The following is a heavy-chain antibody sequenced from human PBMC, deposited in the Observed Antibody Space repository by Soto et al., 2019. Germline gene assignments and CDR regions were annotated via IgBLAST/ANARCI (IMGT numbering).Heavy chain of an antibody. Sequence: APVKGSCKASGYTFTSYGISWVRQAPGQGLEWMGWISAYNGNTNYAQKLQGRVTMTTDTSTSTAYMELRSLRSDDTAVYYCARDKGWDYGDIYRIFDYWGQGTLVTVSS. CDR1: GYTFTSYG. J-gene: IGHJ4*02. D-gene: IGHD4-17*01. CDR2: ISAYNGNT. CDR3: ARDKGWDYGDIYRIFDY. V-gene: IGHV1-18*01.